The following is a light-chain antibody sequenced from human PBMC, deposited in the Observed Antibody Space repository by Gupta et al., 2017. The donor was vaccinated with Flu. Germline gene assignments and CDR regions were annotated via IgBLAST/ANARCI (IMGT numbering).Light chain of an antibody. CDR3: QVWDPTSDHYV. J-gene: IGLJ1*01. Sequence: SYMLTQPPSVSVAPGQTASITSGGNNIGSNSVHWYQQKPGQAPVLVIYDDRDRPTGIPERFSGSNSGNTATLTINTVEAGDEADYYCQVWDPTSDHYVFAAGTKVTVL. CDR2: DDR. CDR1: NIGSNS. V-gene: IGLV3-21*02.